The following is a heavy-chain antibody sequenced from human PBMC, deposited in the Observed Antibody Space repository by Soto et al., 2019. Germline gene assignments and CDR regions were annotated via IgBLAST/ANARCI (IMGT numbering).Heavy chain of an antibody. D-gene: IGHD6-19*01. V-gene: IGHV1-69*02. CDR1: GGTFSSYT. CDR3: ANGYSSGLADY. J-gene: IGHJ4*02. Sequence: QVQLVQSGAEVKKPGSSVKVSCKASGGTFSSYTISWVRQAPGQGLEWMGRIIPILGIANYAQKFQGRVTITADKSTSTAYMELSSLRSEDTAVYYCANGYSSGLADYWGQGTLVTVSS. CDR2: IIPILGIA.